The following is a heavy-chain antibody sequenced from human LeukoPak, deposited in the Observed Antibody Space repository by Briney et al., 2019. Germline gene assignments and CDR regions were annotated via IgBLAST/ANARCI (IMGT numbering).Heavy chain of an antibody. V-gene: IGHV4-38-2*02. Sequence: PSKTLSINCAVSGYSISSGYQWVWIRRPPGKGLEWIGSIYHSGSTYYNPSLKSRVTISVDTSKNQFSLKLNSVAAADTAVYYCAREQRRTTVTAYNWFDPWGQGTLVTVSS. J-gene: IGHJ5*02. CDR3: AREQRRTTVTAYNWFDP. CDR2: IYHSGST. CDR1: GYSISSGYQ. D-gene: IGHD4-17*01.